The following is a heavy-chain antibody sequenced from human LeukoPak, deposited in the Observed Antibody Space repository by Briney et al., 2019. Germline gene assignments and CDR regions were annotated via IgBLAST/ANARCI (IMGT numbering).Heavy chain of an antibody. J-gene: IGHJ4*02. CDR2: IWYDGSNK. CDR1: GFTFSSYG. D-gene: IGHD5-12*01. Sequence: GRSLRLSCAASGFTFSSYGMHWVRQAPGKGLEWVAVIWYDGSNKYYADSVKGRFTISRDNSKNTLYLQMNSLRAEDTAVYYCARGSGYSGYGFDYWGQGTLVTVSS. V-gene: IGHV3-33*01. CDR3: ARGSGYSGYGFDY.